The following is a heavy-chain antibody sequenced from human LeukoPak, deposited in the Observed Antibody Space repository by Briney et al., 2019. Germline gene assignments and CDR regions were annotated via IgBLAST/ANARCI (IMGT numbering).Heavy chain of an antibody. CDR2: IYSDGGT. V-gene: IGHV3-53*01. CDR3: AKQTRTTTAPDY. D-gene: IGHD1-1*01. J-gene: IGHJ4*02. Sequence: GGSLRLSCAVSGLTVSNNYMSWARQAPGKGLEYLSVIYSDGGTFYSDSVKGRFTISRDSSKNTLYLQMNSLRAEDTAVYYCAKQTRTTTAPDYWGQGTLVTVSS. CDR1: GLTVSNNY.